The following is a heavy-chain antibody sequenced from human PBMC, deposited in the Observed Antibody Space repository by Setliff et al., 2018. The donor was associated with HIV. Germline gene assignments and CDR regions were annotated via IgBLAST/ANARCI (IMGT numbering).Heavy chain of an antibody. Sequence: PGGSLRLSCAASGFTFSGYEMNWVRQAPGKGLEWVANIKSYGREKNYVDSVKGRFTISRDDASSSLYLQMDNLRAEDTAVYYCARGRFFTYWGQGTPVTVSS. CDR2: IKSYGREK. CDR1: GFTFSGYE. CDR3: ARGRFFTY. V-gene: IGHV3-7*01. J-gene: IGHJ4*02. D-gene: IGHD3-3*01.